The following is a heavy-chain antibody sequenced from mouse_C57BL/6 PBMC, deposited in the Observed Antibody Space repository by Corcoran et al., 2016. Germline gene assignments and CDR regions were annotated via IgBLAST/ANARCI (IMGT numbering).Heavy chain of an antibody. Sequence: QVQLQQSGAELVKPGASVKISCKASGYAFSSYWMNWVKQRPGKGLEWIGQIYPGDGDTNYNGKFKGKATLTADKSSSTAYMQLSSLTSEDSAVYFCASGSSGYYFDYWGQGTTLTVSS. CDR3: ASGSSGYYFDY. J-gene: IGHJ2*01. V-gene: IGHV1-80*01. CDR2: IYPGDGDT. D-gene: IGHD3-2*02. CDR1: GYAFSSYW.